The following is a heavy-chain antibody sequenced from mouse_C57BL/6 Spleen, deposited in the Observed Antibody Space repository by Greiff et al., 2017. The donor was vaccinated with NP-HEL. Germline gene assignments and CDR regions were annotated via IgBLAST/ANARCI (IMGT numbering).Heavy chain of an antibody. CDR2: INPGSGGT. D-gene: IGHD1-1*01. Sequence: QVHVKQSGAELVRPGTSVKVSCKASGYAFTNYLIEWVKQRPGQGLEWIGVINPGSGGTNYNEKFKSKATLTVDTSSSTAYMQLSSLTSEDSAVYYCAKGDYYGSSYVLFYYFDYWGQGTTLTVSS. CDR1: GYAFTNYL. J-gene: IGHJ2*01. V-gene: IGHV1-54*01. CDR3: AKGDYYGSSYVLFYYFDY.